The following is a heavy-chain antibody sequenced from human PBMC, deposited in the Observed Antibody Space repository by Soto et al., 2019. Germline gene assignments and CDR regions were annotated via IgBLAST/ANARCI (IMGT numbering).Heavy chain of an antibody. V-gene: IGHV4-34*01. CDR1: GGSFSGYY. CDR2: INHSGST. J-gene: IGHJ4*02. CDR3: ARGGYYYDSSGYQPLNS. Sequence: PSETLSLTCAVYGGSFSGYYWTWIRQPPGTGLEWIGEINHSGSTNYNPSLKSRVTISVDTSKNQFSLKLTSVTAADTAVYYCARGGYYYDSSGYQPLNSWGQGTLVTVSS. D-gene: IGHD3-22*01.